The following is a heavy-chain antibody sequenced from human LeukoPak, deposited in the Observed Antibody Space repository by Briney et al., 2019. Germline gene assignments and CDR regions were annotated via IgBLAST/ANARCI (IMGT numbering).Heavy chain of an antibody. CDR1: GGSISSSSYY. Sequence: SETLSHTCTVSGGSISSSSYYWGWIRQPPGKGLEWIGSIYYSGSTYYNPSLKSRVTISVDTSKNQFSLKLSSVTAADTAVYYCARLDYDFWSGYYYYMDVWGKGTTVTVSS. V-gene: IGHV4-39*01. CDR2: IYYSGST. J-gene: IGHJ6*03. CDR3: ARLDYDFWSGYYYYMDV. D-gene: IGHD3-3*01.